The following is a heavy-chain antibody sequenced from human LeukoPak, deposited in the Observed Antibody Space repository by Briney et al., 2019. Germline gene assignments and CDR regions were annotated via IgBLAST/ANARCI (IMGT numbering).Heavy chain of an antibody. Sequence: GGSLRLSCAASGFTFSNYVMSWVRQAPGKGPEWVSGINGGGGSTFYAEPVKGRFTISRDNSKNTLYLQMDSLRAEDTAVYYCVKDGRRSPPCWGQGTLVTVSS. V-gene: IGHV3-23*01. CDR3: VKDGRRSPPC. J-gene: IGHJ4*02. CDR2: INGGGGST. CDR1: GFTFSNYV. D-gene: IGHD2-15*01.